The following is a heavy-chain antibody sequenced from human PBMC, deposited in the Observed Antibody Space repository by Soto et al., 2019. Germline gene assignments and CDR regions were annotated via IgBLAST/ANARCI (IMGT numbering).Heavy chain of an antibody. CDR3: ARVYWSVLDPPNSGYESKPDPFDY. Sequence: QVQLVESGGGVVQPGRSLRLSCAASGFTFSSYAMHWVRQAPGKGLEWVAVISYDGSNKYYADSVKGRFTISRDNSKNTLYLQMNSLRAEDTAVYYCARVYWSVLDPPNSGYESKPDPFDYWGQGTLVTVSS. CDR1: GFTFSSYA. CDR2: ISYDGSNK. V-gene: IGHV3-30-3*01. D-gene: IGHD5-12*01. J-gene: IGHJ4*02.